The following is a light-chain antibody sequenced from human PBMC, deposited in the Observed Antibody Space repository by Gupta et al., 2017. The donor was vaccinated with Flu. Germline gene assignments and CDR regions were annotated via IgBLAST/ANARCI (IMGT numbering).Light chain of an antibody. CDR2: EDN. Sequence: TISCNRSSGNIASSFVQWYQQRPGPAHSVVIFEDNKRRCGGADPASGSVDKTSNSASLTFSGLKREDEADYYCQSYDPSTGSVVFGRGTRLTVL. CDR3: QSYDPSTGSVV. J-gene: IGLJ2*01. CDR1: SGNIASSF. V-gene: IGLV6-57*03.